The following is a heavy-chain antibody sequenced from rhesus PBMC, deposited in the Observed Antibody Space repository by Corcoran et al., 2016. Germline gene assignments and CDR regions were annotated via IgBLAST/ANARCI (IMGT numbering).Heavy chain of an antibody. CDR2: VEPEEGEA. CDR3: ATLITRMNTGTTTDY. D-gene: IGHD3-9*01. J-gene: IGHJ4*01. CDR1: GSTFTASY. V-gene: IGHV1-111*01. Sequence: EVQLVQSGAGVKTPGASVNISCRASGSTFTASYLHWVRQAPGQGVEWAGGVEPEEGEANKEQKDQDRETITGETTTETAYTELSSLRSENTAVYYCATLITRMNTGTTTDYRGQGDLVTASA.